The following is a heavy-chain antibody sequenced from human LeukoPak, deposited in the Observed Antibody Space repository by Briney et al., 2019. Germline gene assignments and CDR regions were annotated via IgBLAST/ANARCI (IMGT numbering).Heavy chain of an antibody. CDR2: ISAYNGNT. V-gene: IGHV1-18*01. Sequence: ASVKVSCKASGYTFTSYGISWVRQAPGQGLEWMGWISAYNGNTNYAQKLQGRVTMTTDTSTSTAYMELRSLRSDDTAVYYCARDSIKWELFTPYGMDVWGQGTTVTVSS. CDR1: GYTFTSYG. CDR3: ARDSIKWELFTPYGMDV. D-gene: IGHD1-26*01. J-gene: IGHJ6*02.